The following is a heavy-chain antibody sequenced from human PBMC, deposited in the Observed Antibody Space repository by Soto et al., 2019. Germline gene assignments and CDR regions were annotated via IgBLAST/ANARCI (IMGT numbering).Heavy chain of an antibody. V-gene: IGHV4-38-2*02. CDR2: ISHTGTT. J-gene: IGHJ6*02. D-gene: IGHD4-17*01. CDR3: ARVTMVIRDSDHFGVGV. Sequence: SETLSLTCLVSGFPISSPYSWGWIRQPPGKGLEWIGSISHTGTTSYSPSLTSRVSISVDTSKNQVSLKLTSVTAADTAVYFCARVTMVIRDSDHFGVGVWGHGTTVTVSS. CDR1: GFPISSPYS.